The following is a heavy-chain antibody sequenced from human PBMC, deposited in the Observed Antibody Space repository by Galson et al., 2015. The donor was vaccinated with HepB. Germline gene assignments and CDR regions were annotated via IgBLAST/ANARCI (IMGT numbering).Heavy chain of an antibody. Sequence: SLRLSCAASGFTVSSNYMSWVRQAPGKGLEWVSVISGGGSTYYADSVKGRFTISRDNSKNTLYLQMNSPRAEDTAVYYCARGYDSSGYSPGAVDYWGQGTLVTVSS. D-gene: IGHD3-22*01. J-gene: IGHJ4*02. CDR2: ISGGGST. CDR3: ARGYDSSGYSPGAVDY. CDR1: GFTVSSNY. V-gene: IGHV3-66*02.